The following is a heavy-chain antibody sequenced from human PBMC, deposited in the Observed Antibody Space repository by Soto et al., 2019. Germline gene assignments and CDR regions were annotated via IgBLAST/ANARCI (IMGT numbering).Heavy chain of an antibody. CDR1: GFSLSTSGVG. J-gene: IGHJ5*02. CDR3: ARNRGYSYMFDP. V-gene: IGHV2-5*02. D-gene: IGHD5-18*01. Sequence: QITLKESGPTLVKPTQTLTLTCTFSGFSLSTSGVGVGWIRQPPGKALEWLALIYWDDDKRYSPSLKSRLTITKDTSKNQVVLTMTNMDHVDTATYYCARNRGYSYMFDPWGQGTLVTVSS. CDR2: IYWDDDK.